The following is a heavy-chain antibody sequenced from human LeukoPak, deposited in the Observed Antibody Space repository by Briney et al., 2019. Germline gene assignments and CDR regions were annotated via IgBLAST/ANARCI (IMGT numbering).Heavy chain of an antibody. Sequence: GGSLRLSCAASGFIFSSYAMHWVRQAPGKGLEWVAVISYDGSNKYYADSVKGRFTISRDNSKNTLYLQMNSLRAEDTAVYYCAKGDLATVVTRLDYWGQGTLVTVSS. CDR3: AKGDLATVVTRLDY. CDR1: GFIFSSYA. V-gene: IGHV3-30*04. CDR2: ISYDGSNK. D-gene: IGHD4-23*01. J-gene: IGHJ4*02.